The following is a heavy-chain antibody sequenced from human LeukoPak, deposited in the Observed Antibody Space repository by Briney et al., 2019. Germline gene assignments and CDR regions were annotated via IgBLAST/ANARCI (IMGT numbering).Heavy chain of an antibody. J-gene: IGHJ1*01. Sequence: ASVKVSCKASGYTFTSYGISWVRQAPGRGLEWMGWTSAYNGNTNYAQKVQGRVTMTTDTSTSTAYLELRSLRSDDTAVYYCARTEEVAATTYQHWGQGTLVTVSS. CDR1: GYTFTSYG. CDR2: TSAYNGNT. D-gene: IGHD2-15*01. CDR3: ARTEEVAATTYQH. V-gene: IGHV1-18*01.